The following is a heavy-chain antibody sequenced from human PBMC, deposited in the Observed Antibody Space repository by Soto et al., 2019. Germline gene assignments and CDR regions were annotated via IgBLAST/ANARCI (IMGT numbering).Heavy chain of an antibody. CDR3: ASRINCYGAYDC. CDR2: IYSDGST. D-gene: IGHD4-17*01. J-gene: IGHJ4*02. CDR1: GFTVSSNY. Sequence: EVQLVESGGGLVQPGGSLRLSCAASGFTVSSNYMSWVRQAPGKGLEWVSIIYSDGSTYYADSVKGRFTLSRDDSKNMLYLQINRLRAEDTAVYYCASRINCYGAYDCWGQGTLVTVSS. V-gene: IGHV3-66*01.